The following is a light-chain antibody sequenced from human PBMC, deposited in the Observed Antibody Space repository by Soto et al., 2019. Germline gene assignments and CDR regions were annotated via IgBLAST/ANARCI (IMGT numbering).Light chain of an antibody. Sequence: DIQMTQSPSSLSATVGARVTITCRASQSISISLNWYQLKPGKAPNLMXFGASYLKSGVPTRFSGSGSGTDFTLTISSLQPEDFATYYCQQTYTTPEITFGQGTRLEI. J-gene: IGKJ5*01. CDR1: QSISIS. V-gene: IGKV1-39*01. CDR3: QQTYTTPEIT. CDR2: GAS.